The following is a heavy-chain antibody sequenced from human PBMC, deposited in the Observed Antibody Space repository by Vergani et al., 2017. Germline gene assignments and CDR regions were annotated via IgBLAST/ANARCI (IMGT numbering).Heavy chain of an antibody. D-gene: IGHD6-19*01. J-gene: IGHJ6*02. CDR2: IIPIFGTA. Sequence: QVQLVQSGAEVKKPGSSVKVSCKASGGTFSSYAISWVRQAPGQGLEWMGGIIPIFGTANYAQKFQGRVTITADESTSTADMELSSLRSEDTAVYYGARDVPPRTAEGVAVAGILTHYYGMDVWGQGTTVTVSS. CDR3: ARDVPPRTAEGVAVAGILTHYYGMDV. V-gene: IGHV1-69*01. CDR1: GGTFSSYA.